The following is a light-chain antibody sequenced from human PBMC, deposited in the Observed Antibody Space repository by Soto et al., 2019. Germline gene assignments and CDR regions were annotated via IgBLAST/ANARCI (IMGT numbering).Light chain of an antibody. Sequence: DIGLTQSPGTLSLSPGERATLSCRASQSVSSSYLAWYQQKPGQAPRLLIYGASSRATGIPDRFSGSGSGTDFTLTISRLEPEDFAVYYCQQYGRSLITFGQGTRLEIK. CDR3: QQYGRSLIT. CDR2: GAS. J-gene: IGKJ5*01. CDR1: QSVSSSY. V-gene: IGKV3-20*01.